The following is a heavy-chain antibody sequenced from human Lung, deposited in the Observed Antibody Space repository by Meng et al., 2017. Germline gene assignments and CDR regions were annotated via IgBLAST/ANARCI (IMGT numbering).Heavy chain of an antibody. CDR1: GFTFSTYW. V-gene: IGHV3-74*01. D-gene: IGHD5-24*01. Sequence: EVQRVESGGGGGQPGGSRRLSCAASGFTFSTYWMHWARQAPGKGLVWVSHINTDGSSTNYADSVKGRFTISRDNAKNTLYLQMNSLRAEDTAVYYCGRSDGYIRDWGQGTLVTVSS. CDR3: GRSDGYIRD. CDR2: INTDGSST. J-gene: IGHJ4*02.